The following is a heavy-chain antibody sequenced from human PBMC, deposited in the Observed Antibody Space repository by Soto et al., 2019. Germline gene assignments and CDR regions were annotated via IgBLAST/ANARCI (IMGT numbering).Heavy chain of an antibody. CDR2: INPNSGGT. V-gene: IGHV1-2*04. CDR1: GYTFTGYY. D-gene: IGHD2-15*01. J-gene: IGHJ6*03. CDR3: ARDRGSPARYCSGGSCYSAGLAYYYMDV. Sequence: ASVKVSCKASGYTFTGYYMHWVRQAPGQGLEWMGWINPNSGGTNYAQKFQGWVTMTRDTSISTAYMELSRLRSDDTAVYYCARDRGSPARYCSGGSCYSAGLAYYYMDVWGKGTTVTVSS.